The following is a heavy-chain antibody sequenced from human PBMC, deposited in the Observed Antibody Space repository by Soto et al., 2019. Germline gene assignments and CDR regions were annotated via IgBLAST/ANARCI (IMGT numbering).Heavy chain of an antibody. CDR2: IYYSGST. V-gene: IGHV4-59*01. CDR1: GGSISSYY. Sequence: QVQLQESGPGLVKPSETLSLTCTVSGGSISSYYWSWIRQPPGKGLEWIGYIYYSGSTNYNPSSKSRVTISVDTSKNQFSLKLSSVTAADTAVYYCARDGAYCSGGSCYSRFDYWGQGTLVTVSS. J-gene: IGHJ4*02. CDR3: ARDGAYCSGGSCYSRFDY. D-gene: IGHD2-15*01.